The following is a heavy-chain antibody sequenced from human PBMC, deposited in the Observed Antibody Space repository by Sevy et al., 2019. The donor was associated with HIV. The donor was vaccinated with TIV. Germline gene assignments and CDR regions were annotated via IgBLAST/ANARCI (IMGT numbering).Heavy chain of an antibody. V-gene: IGHV3-73*01. CDR1: GFTFSGSA. J-gene: IGHJ4*02. D-gene: IGHD2-8*01. Sequence: GGSPRLSCAASGFTFSGSAMHWVRQASGKGLEWVGRIRSKSNSYATAYAASVKGRFTISREDSKNTAYLQMNSLKTEDTAVYYCTREGNAFGYWGQGTLVTVSS. CDR2: IRSKSNSYAT. CDR3: TREGNAFGY.